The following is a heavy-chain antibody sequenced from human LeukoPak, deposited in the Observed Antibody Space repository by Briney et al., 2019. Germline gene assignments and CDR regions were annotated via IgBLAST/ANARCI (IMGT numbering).Heavy chain of an antibody. CDR3: ARARRDGYNSPGWYYYYYMDV. D-gene: IGHD5-24*01. J-gene: IGHJ6*03. CDR1: GFTVSSSY. Sequence: GGSLRLSCAASGFTVSSSYMSWVRQAPGKGLEWVSVIYSAGNTYYADSVKGRFTISRDNSKNTLYLQMNSLRAEDTAVYYCARARRDGYNSPGWYYYYYMDVWGKGTTVTISS. CDR2: IYSAGNT. V-gene: IGHV3-53*01.